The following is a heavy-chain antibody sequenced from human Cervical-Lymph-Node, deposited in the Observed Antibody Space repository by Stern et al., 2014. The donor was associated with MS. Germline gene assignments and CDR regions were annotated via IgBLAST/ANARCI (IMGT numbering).Heavy chain of an antibody. V-gene: IGHV1-3*04. CDR2: INTANGDT. J-gene: IGHJ5*02. D-gene: IGHD6-13*01. CDR1: GYTFTSYA. Sequence: VQLVQSGAEVKKPGASVKVSCKASGYTFTSYAIHWVRQAPGQRLEWMRRINTANGDTYYSEKFQGRVTFTRDTSANTAYMELFSLTSEDTTVYYCGRGQQSFDPWGQGTLVTVSA. CDR3: GRGQQSFDP.